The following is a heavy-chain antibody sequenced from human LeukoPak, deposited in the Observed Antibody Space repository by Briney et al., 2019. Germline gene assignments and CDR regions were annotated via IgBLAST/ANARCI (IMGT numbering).Heavy chain of an antibody. CDR2: ISSSGSTI. CDR3: AKDPHSSGWPYWYFDL. CDR1: GFTFSDYY. J-gene: IGHJ2*01. Sequence: GGSLRLSCAASGFTFSDYYMSWIRQAPGKGLEWVSYISSSGSTIYYADSVKGRFTISRDNAKNTVYLQMNSLRAEDTAVYYCAKDPHSSGWPYWYFDLWGRGTLVTVSS. D-gene: IGHD6-19*01. V-gene: IGHV3-11*01.